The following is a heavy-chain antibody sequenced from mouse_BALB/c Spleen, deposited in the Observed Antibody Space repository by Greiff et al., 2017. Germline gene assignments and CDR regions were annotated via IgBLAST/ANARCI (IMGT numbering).Heavy chain of an antibody. CDR2: ISYSGST. D-gene: IGHD2-10*02. J-gene: IGHJ3*01. CDR3: ARGYGNYVSWFAY. Sequence: EVQRVESGPGLVKPSQSLSLTCTVTGYSITSDYAWNWIRQFPGNKLEWMGYISYSGSTSYNPSLKSRISITRDTSKNQFFLQLNSVTTEDTATYYCARGYGNYVSWFAYWGQGTLVTVSA. V-gene: IGHV3-2*02. CDR1: GYSITSDYA.